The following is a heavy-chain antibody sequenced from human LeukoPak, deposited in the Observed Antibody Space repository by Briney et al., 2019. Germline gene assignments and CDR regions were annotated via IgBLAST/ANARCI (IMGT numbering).Heavy chain of an antibody. J-gene: IGHJ4*02. D-gene: IGHD5-24*01. CDR2: ISGSGGST. CDR1: GFTFSSYA. V-gene: IGHV3-23*01. Sequence: SGGSLRLSCAASGFTFSSYAMSWVRQAPGKGLEWVSAISGSGGSTYYADSVKGRFTISRDNSKNTLYLQMNSLRAEDTAVYYCAKDLTRRDGYNLSYWGQGTLVTVSS. CDR3: AKDLTRRDGYNLSY.